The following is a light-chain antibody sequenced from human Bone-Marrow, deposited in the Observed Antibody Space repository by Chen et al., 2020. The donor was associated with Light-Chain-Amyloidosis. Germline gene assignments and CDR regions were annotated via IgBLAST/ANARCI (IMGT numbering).Light chain of an antibody. CDR3: MQTLQTPIT. CDR1: QSLLHSSGHYF. CDR2: LGS. J-gene: IGKJ5*01. V-gene: IGKV2-28*01. Sequence: IVMTQSPLSLPVTPGEPASISCRSSQSLLHSSGHYFLDWYLQKPGQSPQVLIYLGSNRASGVPDRFSGSGSGTDFTLKINKVEAEDVGVYYCMQTLQTPITFGQGTRLEIK.